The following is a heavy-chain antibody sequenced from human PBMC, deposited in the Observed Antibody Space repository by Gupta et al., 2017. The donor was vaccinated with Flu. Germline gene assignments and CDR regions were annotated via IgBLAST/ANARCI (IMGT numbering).Heavy chain of an antibody. CDR1: GFTFSSYS. Sequence: EVQLVESGGGLVKPGGSLRLSCAASGFTFSSYSMTWVLQAPGKGLEWVSSISSSSSYIYYADSVKGRFTISRDNAKNSLYLQMNSLRAEDTAVYYCASYCGGDCYNSRWSGVTPYYYGMDVWGQGNTVTVSS. CDR3: ASYCGGDCYNSRWSGVTPYYYGMDV. D-gene: IGHD2-21*02. CDR2: ISSSSSYI. J-gene: IGHJ6*02. V-gene: IGHV3-21*01.